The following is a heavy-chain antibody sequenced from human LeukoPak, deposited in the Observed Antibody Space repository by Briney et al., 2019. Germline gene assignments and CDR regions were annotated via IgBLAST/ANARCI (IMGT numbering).Heavy chain of an antibody. CDR1: GFTFSSYA. V-gene: IGHV3-30*07. Sequence: PGRSLRLSCAASGFTFSSYAMHWVRQAPGKGLEWVAVISYDGSNKYYADSVKGRFTISRDNSKNTLYLQVNSLRAEDTAVYYCARMYYYDSSGYSQRGYYFDYWGQGTLVTVSS. CDR2: ISYDGSNK. D-gene: IGHD3-22*01. J-gene: IGHJ4*02. CDR3: ARMYYYDSSGYSQRGYYFDY.